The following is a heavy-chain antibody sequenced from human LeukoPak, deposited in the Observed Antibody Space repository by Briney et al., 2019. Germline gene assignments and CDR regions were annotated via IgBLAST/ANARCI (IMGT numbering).Heavy chain of an antibody. CDR1: GFTFSSYS. J-gene: IGHJ4*02. V-gene: IGHV3-21*01. CDR2: ISSSSSYI. CDR3: ARAPRLRYSGSYTD. D-gene: IGHD1-26*01. Sequence: GGSLRLSCAASGFTFSSYSMNWVRQAPGKGLEWVSSISSSSSYIYYADSVKGRFTISRDNAKNSLYLQMNSLRAEDTAVYYCARAPRLRYSGSYTDWGQGTLVTVSS.